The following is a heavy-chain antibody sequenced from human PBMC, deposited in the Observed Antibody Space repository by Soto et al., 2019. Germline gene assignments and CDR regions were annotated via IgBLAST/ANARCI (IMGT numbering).Heavy chain of an antibody. CDR3: ARWRAPKGYFSSSGCYGGVYYYYYGMDV. CDR2: INHSGST. Sequence: PSETLSLTCAVYGGSFSGYYWSWIRQPPGKGLEWIGEINHSGSTNYNPSLKSRVTISVDTSKNQFSLKLSSVTAADTAVYYCARWRAPKGYFSSSGCYGGVYYYYYGMDVWGQGTTVTVFS. V-gene: IGHV4-34*01. CDR1: GGSFSGYY. J-gene: IGHJ6*02. D-gene: IGHD2-2*01.